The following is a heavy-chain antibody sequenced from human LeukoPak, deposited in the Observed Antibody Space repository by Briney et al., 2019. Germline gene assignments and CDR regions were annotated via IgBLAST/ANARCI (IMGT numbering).Heavy chain of an antibody. CDR1: GYTFTSYG. CDR3: ARDRSDIVVVPAAAPLDY. V-gene: IGHV1-18*01. CDR2: ISAYNGNT. Sequence: GASVKVSCKASGYTFTSYGISWVRQAPGQGLEWMGWISAYNGNTNYAQKLQGRVTMTTDTSTSTAYTELRSLRSDDTAVYYCARDRSDIVVVPAAAPLDYWGQGTLVTVSS. J-gene: IGHJ4*02. D-gene: IGHD2-2*01.